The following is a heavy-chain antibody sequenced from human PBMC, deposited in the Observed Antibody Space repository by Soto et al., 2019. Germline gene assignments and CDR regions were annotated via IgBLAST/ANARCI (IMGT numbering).Heavy chain of an antibody. CDR2: ISAYNGNT. D-gene: IGHD3-22*01. CDR3: ARDGYYDSSNEFDY. V-gene: IGHV1-18*04. CDR1: GYTFTSYG. J-gene: IGHJ4*02. Sequence: EASVKVSCKASGYTFTSYGISWVRQAPGQGLEWMGWISAYNGNTNYAQKLQGRVTMTTDTSTSTAYMELRSLRSDDAAVYYCARDGYYDSSNEFDYWGQGTLVTVSS.